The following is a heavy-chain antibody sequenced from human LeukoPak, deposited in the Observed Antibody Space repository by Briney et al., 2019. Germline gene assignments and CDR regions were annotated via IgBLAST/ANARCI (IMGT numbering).Heavy chain of an antibody. J-gene: IGHJ5*02. V-gene: IGHV4-61*01. Sequence: PSETLSLTCTVSGGTVSSGLNKWSWIRQPPGKELEWIGDISYSGSASYNPSLRSRVTISLDTSTNQFSLTLGSVTAADTAVYYCAREAECRGGSCYSYGWFDPWGQGTQVIVSS. CDR3: AREAECRGGSCYSYGWFDP. D-gene: IGHD2-15*01. CDR2: ISYSGSA. CDR1: GGTVSSGLNK.